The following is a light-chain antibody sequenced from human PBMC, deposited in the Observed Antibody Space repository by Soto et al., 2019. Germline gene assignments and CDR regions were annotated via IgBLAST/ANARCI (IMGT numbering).Light chain of an antibody. CDR1: SSDVGGYNY. Sequence: QSVLTQPASVSGSPGQSITIYCTGTSSDVGGYNYVSWYQQHPGKAPKLMIYDVSNRPSGVSNRFSGSKSGNTASLTISGLKAEDEADYYSSSYTSSSTLVFGGGTKLTVL. V-gene: IGLV2-14*01. J-gene: IGLJ2*01. CDR2: DVS. CDR3: SSYTSSSTLV.